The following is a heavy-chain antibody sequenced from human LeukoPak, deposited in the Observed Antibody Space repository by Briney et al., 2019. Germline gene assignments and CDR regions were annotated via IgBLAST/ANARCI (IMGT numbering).Heavy chain of an antibody. CDR3: ARAKTFVVTMVYFDY. CDR1: GGSISSYY. CDR2: IYYSGST. V-gene: IGHV4-59*01. D-gene: IGHD3-10*01. Sequence: SETLSLTCTVSGGSISSYYWSWIRQPPGKGLEWIGYIYYSGSTNYNPSLKSRVTISVDTSKNQFSLKLSSVTAADTAVYYCARAKTFVVTMVYFDYWGQGTLVTVSS. J-gene: IGHJ4*02.